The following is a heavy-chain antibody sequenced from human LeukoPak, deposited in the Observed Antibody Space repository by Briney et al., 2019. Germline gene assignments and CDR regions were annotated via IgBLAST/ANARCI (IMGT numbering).Heavy chain of an antibody. Sequence: ASVKVSCKASGGTFSSYAISWVRQAPGQGLEWMGGIIPIFGTANYAQKFQGRVTITADQSTSTAYMELSSLRSEDTAVYYCARDGGNYDPHYWGQGTLVTVSS. CDR3: ARDGGNYDPHY. CDR1: GGTFSSYA. D-gene: IGHD3-3*01. V-gene: IGHV1-69*13. CDR2: IIPIFGTA. J-gene: IGHJ4*02.